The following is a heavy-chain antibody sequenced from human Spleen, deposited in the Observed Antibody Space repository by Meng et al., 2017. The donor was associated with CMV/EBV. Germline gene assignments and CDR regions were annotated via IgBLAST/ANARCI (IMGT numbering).Heavy chain of an antibody. Sequence: ETLSLTCAASGFTVSRNYMSWVRQAPGKGLEWVSIIYSGGSTYYADSVKGRFTISRDNSKNTLDLQMNSLRAEDTAVYYCATDKNWGWADWGQGTLVTVSS. CDR1: GFTVSRNY. J-gene: IGHJ4*02. D-gene: IGHD7-27*01. CDR2: IYSGGST. V-gene: IGHV3-66*02. CDR3: ATDKNWGWAD.